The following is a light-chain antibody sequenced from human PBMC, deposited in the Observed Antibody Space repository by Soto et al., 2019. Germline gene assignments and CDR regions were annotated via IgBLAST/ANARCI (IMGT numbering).Light chain of an antibody. CDR1: SSDFGGYNY. J-gene: IGLJ2*01. CDR3: ATWDGSLPGEV. CDR2: EVS. Sequence: QSALTQPASVSGSPGQSITISCSATSSDFGGYNYKFVSWYQHHPGKAPKLMLYEVSNRPSGVSTRFSGSKSGNTASLTISGLQAEDEADYYCATWDGSLPGEVFGGGTKVTVL. V-gene: IGLV2-14*01.